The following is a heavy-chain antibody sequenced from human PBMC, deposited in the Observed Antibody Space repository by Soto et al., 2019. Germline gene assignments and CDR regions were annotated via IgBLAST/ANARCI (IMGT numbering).Heavy chain of an antibody. V-gene: IGHV4-4*02. CDR2: IHHTGMS. CDR1: GGSISSDNW. CDR3: AREPNYYYGFDV. Sequence: PSETLSLTCAVSGGSISSDNWWSWVRQPPGKGLEWIGEIHHTGMSNYNPSLKSRVTISVDKSKNHFSLKLSSVTAADTAVYYCAREPNYYYGFDVWGQGTTVTVSS. J-gene: IGHJ6*02.